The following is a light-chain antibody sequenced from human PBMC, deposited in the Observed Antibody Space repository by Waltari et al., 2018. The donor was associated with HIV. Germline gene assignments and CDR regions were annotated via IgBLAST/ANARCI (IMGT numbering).Light chain of an antibody. Sequence: EILMTQSPATLSVSPGERATLSCRASQSVNSNFAWHQQKPGQTPRLLIYGTSTRATDIPARFSGSGSGTEFTLTISSLQSEDFAVYYCHHYNNWRETFGQGTKVEIK. J-gene: IGKJ1*01. CDR3: HHYNNWRET. V-gene: IGKV3-15*01. CDR1: QSVNSN. CDR2: GTS.